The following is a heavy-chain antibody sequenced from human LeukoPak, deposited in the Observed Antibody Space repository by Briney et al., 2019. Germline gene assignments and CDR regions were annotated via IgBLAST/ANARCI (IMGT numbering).Heavy chain of an antibody. CDR3: ACVGTILFDY. J-gene: IGHJ4*02. CDR1: GFSLSPSGVG. V-gene: IGHV2-5*01. D-gene: IGHD2-21*01. Sequence: ASGPTLVKPTQTLTLPCTFSGFSLSPSGVGVGWVRQPPEKALEWLALSYWNDGKRYNPSLKSRLTITKDTSNNQVVLTRTDMDPVDTAAYYCACVGTILFDYWGQGTMATVSS. CDR2: SYWNDGK.